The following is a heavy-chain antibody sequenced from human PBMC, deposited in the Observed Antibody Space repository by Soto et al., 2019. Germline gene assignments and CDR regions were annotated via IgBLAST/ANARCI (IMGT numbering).Heavy chain of an antibody. J-gene: IGHJ4*02. D-gene: IGHD1-26*01. CDR1: GDSVSSKSAP. V-gene: IGHV6-1*01. CDR3: ARALAGSYDY. CDR2: TYYRSKWST. Sequence: SQTLSLTCAISGDSVSSKSAPWNWIRQSPSRGLEWLGRTYYRSKWSTDYAVSVKGRITVSPDTSKNQFSLRLNSVTPEDTAVYYCARALAGSYDYWGQGTLVTVSS.